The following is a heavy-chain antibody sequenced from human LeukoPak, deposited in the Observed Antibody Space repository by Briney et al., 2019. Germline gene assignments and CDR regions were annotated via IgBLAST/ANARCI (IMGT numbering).Heavy chain of an antibody. CDR2: ISAYNGNT. D-gene: IGHD3-22*01. CDR3: ARDRGFNPYYFDY. J-gene: IGHJ4*02. CDR1: GYTFTDYY. Sequence: ASVKVSCKASGYTFTDYYMHWVRQAPGQGLEWMGWISAYNGNTNYAQKLQGRVTMTTDTSTSTAYMELRSLRSDDTAVYYCARDRGFNPYYFDYWGQGTLVTVSS. V-gene: IGHV1-18*04.